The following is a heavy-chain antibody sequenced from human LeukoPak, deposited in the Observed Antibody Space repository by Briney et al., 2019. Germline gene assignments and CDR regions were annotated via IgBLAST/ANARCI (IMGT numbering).Heavy chain of an antibody. V-gene: IGHV3-48*02. Sequence: PGGSLRLSCAASGFTFSSYTMNWVRQAPGKGLEWVSYISSRSSTIYYADFVKGRFTISRDNAKNSLYLQMNSLRDEDTAVYYCAKEGWAAFDIWGQGTMVSVSS. CDR2: ISSRSSTI. D-gene: IGHD1-26*01. CDR1: GFTFSSYT. CDR3: AKEGWAAFDI. J-gene: IGHJ3*02.